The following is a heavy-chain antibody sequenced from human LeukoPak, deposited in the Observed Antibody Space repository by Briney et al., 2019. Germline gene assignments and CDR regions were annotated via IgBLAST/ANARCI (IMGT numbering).Heavy chain of an antibody. D-gene: IGHD3-22*01. CDR1: GFTFSSYA. J-gene: IGHJ5*02. V-gene: IGHV3-23*01. CDR3: AKMGPNYYDSSGYSWFDP. Sequence: QPGASLRLSCAASGFTFSSYAMSWVRQAPGKGLEWVSAISGSGGSTYYADSVKGRFTISRDNSENTLYLQMNSLRAEDTAVYYCAKMGPNYYDSSGYSWFDPWGQGTLVTVSS. CDR2: ISGSGGST.